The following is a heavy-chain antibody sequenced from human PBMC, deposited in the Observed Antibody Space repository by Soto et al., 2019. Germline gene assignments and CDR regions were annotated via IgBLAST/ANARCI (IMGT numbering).Heavy chain of an antibody. CDR1: GYTFSTYA. Sequence: QVQLVQSGAEVKKPGASVQVSCKASGYTFSTYAMHWVRQAPGQRLEWMGWINAGNGNTKYSQKFPGRVTITRDTSASTAYMELGSLRSEDTAVYYCARDRRFGELNYFYHGMDVWGQGTTVTVSS. J-gene: IGHJ6*02. CDR3: ARDRRFGELNYFYHGMDV. CDR2: INAGNGNT. D-gene: IGHD3-10*01. V-gene: IGHV1-3*01.